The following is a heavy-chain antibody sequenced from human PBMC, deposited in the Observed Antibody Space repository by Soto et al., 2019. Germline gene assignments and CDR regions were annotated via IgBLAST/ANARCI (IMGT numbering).Heavy chain of an antibody. CDR1: GYTFTSYG. J-gene: IGHJ6*02. Sequence: QVQLVQSGAEVKKPGASVKVSCKASGYTFTSYGISWVRQAPGQGLEWMGGISAYNGNTNYAQKLQGRVTMTTDTSTSTAYMELRSLRSDDTAVYYCARDGRDYGDLLDYYYYGMDVWGQGTTVTVSS. CDR3: ARDGRDYGDLLDYYYYGMDV. D-gene: IGHD4-17*01. CDR2: ISAYNGNT. V-gene: IGHV1-18*01.